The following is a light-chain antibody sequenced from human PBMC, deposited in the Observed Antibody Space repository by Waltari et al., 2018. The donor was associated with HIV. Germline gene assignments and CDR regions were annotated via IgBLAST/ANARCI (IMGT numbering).Light chain of an antibody. J-gene: IGLJ1*01. CDR2: EVT. CDR1: NSDLGTSKF. CDR3: TSSTGSNTLGV. Sequence: QSALTQPPSASGSPGQSVTLSCTGTNSDLGTSKFISWYQHHPCKAPKLIIYEVTKRPSGVPDRFSASKSGNTASLTVSGLQPEDEADYYCTSSTGSNTLGVFGSGTTVTVL. V-gene: IGLV2-8*01.